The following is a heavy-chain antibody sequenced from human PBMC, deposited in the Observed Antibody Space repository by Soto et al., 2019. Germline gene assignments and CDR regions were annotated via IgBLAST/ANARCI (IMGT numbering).Heavy chain of an antibody. CDR1: GITVSDYY. J-gene: IGHJ6*04. V-gene: IGHV3-11*05. Sequence: QVQLVESGGVVVKPGGSLRLSCAASGITVSDYYMSWIRQAPGKGLEWVSYISSSGHYTEHADSVRGRFTTSRDNARNSLYLQMNSLRVEDTAVYYCARELDGMDVLGEGTTVTVSS. CDR2: ISSSGHYT. CDR3: ARELDGMDV.